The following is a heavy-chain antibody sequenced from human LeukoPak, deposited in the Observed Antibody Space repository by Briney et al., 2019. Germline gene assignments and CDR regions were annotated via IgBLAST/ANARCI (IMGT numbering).Heavy chain of an antibody. J-gene: IGHJ5*02. D-gene: IGHD3-3*01. V-gene: IGHV4-34*01. CDR3: ARRTYYDFWSGS. CDR2: INHSGST. CDR1: GGSFSGYY. Sequence: SETLSLTCAVYGGSFSGYYWSWIRQPPGKGLEWIGEINHSGSTNYNPSLKSRVTISVDTSKNQFSLKLSSVTAADTAVYYCARRTYYDFWSGSWGQGTLVTVSS.